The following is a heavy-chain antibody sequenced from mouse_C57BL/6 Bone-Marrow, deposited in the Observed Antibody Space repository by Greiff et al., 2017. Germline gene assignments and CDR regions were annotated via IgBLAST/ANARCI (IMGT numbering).Heavy chain of an antibody. V-gene: IGHV5-17*01. Sequence: EVKLVESGGGLVKPGGSLKLSCAASGFTFSDYGMHWVRQAPEKGLEWVSYISSGSSTIYYAATVKGRFTISRDNAKNTLFLQMTSLRSEDTAMYYCARLLRSWAMDYWGQGTSGTVSA. D-gene: IGHD1-1*01. CDR1: GFTFSDYG. CDR3: ARLLRSWAMDY. J-gene: IGHJ4*01. CDR2: ISSGSSTI.